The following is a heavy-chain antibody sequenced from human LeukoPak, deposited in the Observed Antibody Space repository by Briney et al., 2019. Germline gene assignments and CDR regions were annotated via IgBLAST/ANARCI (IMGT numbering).Heavy chain of an antibody. Sequence: GESLQISCKGSGYSFTSYWIGWVRQMPGKGLEWMGIIYPGDSGTRYSPSFQGQVTISADKSISTAYLQWSSLKASDTAMYYCARQPIPQRRGFDPRGQGTLVTVSS. V-gene: IGHV5-51*01. D-gene: IGHD2-2*01. CDR1: GYSFTSYW. CDR2: IYPGDSGT. J-gene: IGHJ5*02. CDR3: ARQPIPQRRGFDP.